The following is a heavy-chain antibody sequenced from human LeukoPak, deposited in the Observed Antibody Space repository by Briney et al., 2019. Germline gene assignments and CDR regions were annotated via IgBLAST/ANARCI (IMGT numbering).Heavy chain of an antibody. CDR2: ISGSGDST. Sequence: GGSLGLSCAASGFTFSSYAMSWVRQAPGKGLEWVSAISGSGDSTYYADSVKGRFTISRDNSKNALYLQMNSLRAEDTAVYYCAKDTAPLYFQHWGQGTLVTVSS. V-gene: IGHV3-23*01. J-gene: IGHJ1*01. CDR1: GFTFSSYA. CDR3: AKDTAPLYFQH.